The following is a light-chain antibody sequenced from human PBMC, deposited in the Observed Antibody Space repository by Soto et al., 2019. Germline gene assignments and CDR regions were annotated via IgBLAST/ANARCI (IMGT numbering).Light chain of an antibody. Sequence: QSVMTQPPSVSAAPGQTVTISCSGSSSNIGGNSVSWYQQLPGTAPKLLIYDDDKRPSGIAARFSGSNSGTSATLGITGLQTGDEADYYCGSWDSSLSAYVFATGTKVTVL. CDR3: GSWDSSLSAYV. V-gene: IGLV1-51*01. CDR2: DDD. CDR1: SSNIGGNS. J-gene: IGLJ1*01.